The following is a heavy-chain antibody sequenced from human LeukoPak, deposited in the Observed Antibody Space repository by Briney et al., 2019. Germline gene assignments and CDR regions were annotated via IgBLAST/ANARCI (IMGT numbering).Heavy chain of an antibody. CDR1: GGTFSSYA. Sequence: SVKVSCKASGGTFSSYAISWVRQAPGQGLEWMGGIIPIFGTANYAQKFQGRVTITADESTSTLYMELSSLRSEDTAVYYCAREGVAATGLDYWGQGTLVTVSS. CDR3: AREGVAATGLDY. CDR2: IIPIFGTA. V-gene: IGHV1-69*13. J-gene: IGHJ4*02. D-gene: IGHD6-13*01.